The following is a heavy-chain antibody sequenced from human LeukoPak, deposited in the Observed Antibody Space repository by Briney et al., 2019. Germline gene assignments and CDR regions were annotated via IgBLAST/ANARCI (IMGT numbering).Heavy chain of an antibody. CDR1: GYTFTSYY. CDR3: ARDYGSNPYYYYYYYMDV. J-gene: IGHJ6*03. V-gene: IGHV1-46*01. Sequence: ASVKVSCKASGYTFTSYYMHWVRQAPGQGLEWMGIINPSGGSTSYAQKFQGRVTMTRDMSTSTVYMELSSLRSEDTAVYYCARDYGSNPYYYYYYYMDVWGKGTTVTVSS. CDR2: INPSGGST. D-gene: IGHD4/OR15-4a*01.